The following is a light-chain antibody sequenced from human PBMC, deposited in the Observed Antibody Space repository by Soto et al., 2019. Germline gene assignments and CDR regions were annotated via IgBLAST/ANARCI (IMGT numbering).Light chain of an antibody. CDR3: QQCAYSPRT. Sequence: EIVLTQSPDTLSLSPGERATISCRASQSIAKNYLAWYQQKPGQAPRLLIYDASSRATGIPDRFTGSGSGADFALTISRQEPEDFAVYYCQQCAYSPRTFGQGTKVEVK. V-gene: IGKV3-20*01. CDR2: DAS. CDR1: QSIAKNY. J-gene: IGKJ1*01.